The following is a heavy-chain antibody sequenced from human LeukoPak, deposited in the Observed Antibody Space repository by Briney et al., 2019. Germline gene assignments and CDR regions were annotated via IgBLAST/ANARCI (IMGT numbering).Heavy chain of an antibody. V-gene: IGHV1-46*01. CDR1: GYTFTSYY. CDR2: INPSGGST. J-gene: IGHJ4*02. Sequence: ASVKVSCKASGYTFTSYYMHWVRQAPGQGLEWMGIINPSGGSTSYAQKFQGRVTITADKSTSTAYMELSSLRSEDTAVYYCARTSNYGLFYYWGQGTLVTVSS. CDR3: ARTSNYGLFYY. D-gene: IGHD3/OR15-3a*01.